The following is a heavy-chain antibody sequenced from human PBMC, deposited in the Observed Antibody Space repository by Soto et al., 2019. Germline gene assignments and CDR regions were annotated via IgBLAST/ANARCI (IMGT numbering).Heavy chain of an antibody. CDR2: IYYSGST. V-gene: IGHV4-59*01. Sequence: PSETLSLTCTVSGGSISSYYWSWIRQPPGKGLEWIGYIYYSGSTNYNPSLKSRVTISVDTSKNQFSLKLSSVTAADTAVYYCARVSKYSGYGRAPLIDYWGQGTLVTVPS. D-gene: IGHD5-12*01. CDR3: ARVSKYSGYGRAPLIDY. J-gene: IGHJ4*02. CDR1: GGSISSYY.